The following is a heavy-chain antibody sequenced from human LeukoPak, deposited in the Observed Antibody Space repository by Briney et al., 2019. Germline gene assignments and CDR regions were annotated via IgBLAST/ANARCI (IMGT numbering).Heavy chain of an antibody. V-gene: IGHV3-21*01. Sequence: GGSLRLSCTASGFTLSLYNMHWVRQAPGKGLEWVSSIGRSSQYIYYGDSVRGRFTISRDNAKNSLYLDMNSPRAEDTAVYYCARDASNIDFAPYFYYMDVWGKGTTVTVSS. CDR1: GFTLSLYN. J-gene: IGHJ6*03. CDR2: IGRSSQYI. D-gene: IGHD3-3*01. CDR3: ARDASNIDFAPYFYYMDV.